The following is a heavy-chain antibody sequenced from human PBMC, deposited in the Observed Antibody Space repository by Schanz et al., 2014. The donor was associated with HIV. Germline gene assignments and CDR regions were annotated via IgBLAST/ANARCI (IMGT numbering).Heavy chain of an antibody. J-gene: IGHJ4*02. D-gene: IGHD2-15*01. Sequence: EVQLLESGGGLVQPGGSRRLSCAASGFTFSTYPMSWVRQAPGRGLEWVSRIQSDGPTTTYADSVKGRFTISRDNAKSTLYLQMNSLRAEDTAVYYCARGGIWEWDQPDFDYWGQGTLVTVSS. V-gene: IGHV3-74*02. CDR1: GFTFSTYP. CDR3: ARGGIWEWDQPDFDY. CDR2: IQSDGPTT.